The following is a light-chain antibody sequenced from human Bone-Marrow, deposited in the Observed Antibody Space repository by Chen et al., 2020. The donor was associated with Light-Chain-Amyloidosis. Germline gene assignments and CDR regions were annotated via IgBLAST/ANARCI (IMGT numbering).Light chain of an antibody. CDR1: DLPTKY. V-gene: IGLV3-25*03. CDR2: RDT. J-gene: IGLJ2*01. CDR3: QSADSSGTYEVI. Sequence: SYELTQPPSVSVSPGQTARITCSGDDLPTKYAYWYQQKPGQAPVLVIHRDTERPSGISERFSGSSSGTTATLTISGAQAEDEADYHCQSADSSGTYEVIFGGGTKLPVL.